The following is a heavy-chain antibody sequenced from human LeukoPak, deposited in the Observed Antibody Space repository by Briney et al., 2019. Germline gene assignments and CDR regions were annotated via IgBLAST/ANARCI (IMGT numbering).Heavy chain of an antibody. CDR2: IYPGDSDT. V-gene: IGHV5-51*01. CDR3: ARQWRRTGTTGKGAFDI. J-gene: IGHJ3*02. CDR1: GYSFTSYW. Sequence: GESLKISCKGSGYSFTSYWIGWVRQMPGKGLEWMGIIYPGDSDTRYSPSFQGQVTISADKSISTAYLQWSCLKASDTAMYYCARQWRRTGTTGKGAFDIWGQGTMVTVSS. D-gene: IGHD1-1*01.